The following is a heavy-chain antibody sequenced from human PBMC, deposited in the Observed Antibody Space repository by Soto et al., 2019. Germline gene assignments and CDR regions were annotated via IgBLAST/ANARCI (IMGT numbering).Heavy chain of an antibody. CDR3: AVGIVVARGYFDL. V-gene: IGHV3-48*01. D-gene: IGHD3-22*01. Sequence: QLVESGGGLVLPGGSLRLSCEASGFPFRRYSMNWVRQSPGKWLEWISYIDHSSSSIHDADSVKGRFTISRDNAKNSLFLQMNSLKVEDTAVYYCAVGIVVARGYFDLWGRGTLVTVSS. CDR1: GFPFRRYS. CDR2: IDHSSSSI. J-gene: IGHJ2*01.